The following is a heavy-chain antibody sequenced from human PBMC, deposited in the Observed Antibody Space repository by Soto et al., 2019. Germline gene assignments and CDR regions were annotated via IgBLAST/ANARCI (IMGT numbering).Heavy chain of an antibody. CDR3: ASEYCSGGSCYYYGMDV. D-gene: IGHD2-15*01. CDR1: GFTFSNYG. CDR2: IWYDGSNK. V-gene: IGHV3-33*01. Sequence: QVQLVESGGGVVQPGRSLRLSCAASGFTFSNYGMHWVRQAPGKGLEWVAVIWYDGSNKYYADSVKGRFTISRDNSKNALCLQMNSLTAEDRAVYYCASEYCSGGSCYYYGMDVWGQGTTVTVSS. J-gene: IGHJ6*02.